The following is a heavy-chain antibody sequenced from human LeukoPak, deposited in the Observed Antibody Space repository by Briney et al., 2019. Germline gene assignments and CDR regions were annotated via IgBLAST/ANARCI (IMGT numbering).Heavy chain of an antibody. D-gene: IGHD3-22*01. J-gene: IGHJ4*02. CDR2: INPKRGDT. CDR1: GYTFTGYY. CDR3: ARAKDEYYYDSSGYSH. V-gene: IGHV1-2*02. Sequence: ASVKVSCKASGYTFTGYYMHWVRQAPGQRLEWMGWINPKRGDTDYAQKFQGRVTMTRDTSIGTAYMELTGLRSDDTAVYFCARAKDEYYYDSSGYSHWGQGTLVTVSS.